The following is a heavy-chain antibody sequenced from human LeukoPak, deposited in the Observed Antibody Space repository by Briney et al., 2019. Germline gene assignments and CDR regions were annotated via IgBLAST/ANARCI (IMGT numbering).Heavy chain of an antibody. CDR3: ARVPAAIMGAYNWFDP. J-gene: IGHJ5*02. D-gene: IGHD2-2*01. Sequence: EASVKVSCKASGYTFTSYYMHWVRQAPGQGLEWMGIINPSGGSTSYAQKFQGRVTMTRDTSTSTVYMELSSLRSEDTAVYYCARVPAAIMGAYNWFDPWGRGTLVTVSS. V-gene: IGHV1-46*01. CDR2: INPSGGST. CDR1: GYTFTSYY.